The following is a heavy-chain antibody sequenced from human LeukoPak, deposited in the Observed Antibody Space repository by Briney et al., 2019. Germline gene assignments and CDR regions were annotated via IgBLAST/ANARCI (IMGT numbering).Heavy chain of an antibody. CDR2: ISGSGGST. D-gene: IGHD1-26*01. CDR1: GFTFSSYA. Sequence: PGGSLRLSCAASGFTFSSYAMNWVRQAPGKGLEWVSAISGSGGSTYYADSVKGRFTISRDNSKNTLYLQMNSLRSEDTAVYYCARGPGVGATTGDYWGQGTLVTVSS. CDR3: ARGPGVGATTGDY. J-gene: IGHJ4*02. V-gene: IGHV3-23*01.